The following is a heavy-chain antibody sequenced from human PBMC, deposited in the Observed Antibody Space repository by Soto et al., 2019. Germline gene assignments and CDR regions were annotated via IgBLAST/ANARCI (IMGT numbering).Heavy chain of an antibody. Sequence: SVKVSCQDSGGTFNNYTFSWVRQAPRQGLEWMGSIIPIFGPTHYAQHFQVTLSIPAYQSSTSTYMELRSLTSHDTALYYCARIPRYSFPTSDPLDNWGQGTLVTVSS. V-gene: IGHV1-69*13. CDR2: IIPIFGPT. CDR1: GGTFNNYT. D-gene: IGHD1-26*01. CDR3: ARIPRYSFPTSDPLDN. J-gene: IGHJ1*01.